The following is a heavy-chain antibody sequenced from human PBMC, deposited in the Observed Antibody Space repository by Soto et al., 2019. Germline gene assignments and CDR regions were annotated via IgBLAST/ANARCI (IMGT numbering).Heavy chain of an antibody. V-gene: IGHV3-30*18. CDR3: AKDVPSWLWFSDNAFDI. CDR2: ISYDGSNK. CDR1: GFTFSSYG. J-gene: IGHJ3*02. D-gene: IGHD5-18*01. Sequence: GGSLRLSCAASGFTFSSYGMHWVRQAPGKGLEWVAVISYDGSNKYYADSVKGRFTISRDNSKNTLYLQMNSLRAEDTAVYYCAKDVPSWLWFSDNAFDIWGQGTMVTVSS.